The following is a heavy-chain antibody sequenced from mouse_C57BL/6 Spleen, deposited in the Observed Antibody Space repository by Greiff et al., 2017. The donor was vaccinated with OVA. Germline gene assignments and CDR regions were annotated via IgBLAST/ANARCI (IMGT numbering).Heavy chain of an antibody. CDR1: GYTFTSYW. D-gene: IGHD5-1-1*01. V-gene: IGHV1-69*01. J-gene: IGHJ4*01. CDR3: ARSGSKYRSAMDN. Sequence: QVQLQQPGAELVMPGASVKLSCKASGYTFTSYWMHWVKQRPGQGLEWIGEIDPSDSYTNYNQKFKGKSTLTVDKSSSTAYMQLSSLTSEDSAVYDCARSGSKYRSAMDNWGQGTSVTVSS. CDR2: IDPSDSYT.